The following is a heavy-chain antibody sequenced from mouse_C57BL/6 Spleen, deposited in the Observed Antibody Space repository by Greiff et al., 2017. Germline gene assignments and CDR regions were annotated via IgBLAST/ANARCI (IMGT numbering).Heavy chain of an antibody. CDR1: GYTFTSYW. CDR3: ARQYYGSSYGY. V-gene: IGHV1-59*01. J-gene: IGHJ2*01. Sequence: VQLQQPGAELVRPGTSVKLSCKASGYTFTSYWMHWVKQRPGQGLEWIGVIDPSDSYTNYNQKFKGKATLTVDTSSSTAYMQLSSLTSEDSAVXYCARQYYGSSYGYWGQGTTLTVSS. CDR2: IDPSDSYT. D-gene: IGHD1-1*01.